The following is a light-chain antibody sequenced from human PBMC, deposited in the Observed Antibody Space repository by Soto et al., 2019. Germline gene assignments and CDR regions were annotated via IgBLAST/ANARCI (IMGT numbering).Light chain of an antibody. CDR3: MIWHSSAVV. CDR1: SGINVATYR. J-gene: IGLJ2*01. V-gene: IGLV5-45*02. Sequence: QPVLTQPSSLSASPGASASLTCTLRSGINVATYRIYWYQQKPGSPPEYLLRYKSDSDKQQGSGVPSRFSGSKDTSANAGILVISGLQSEDEADYYCMIWHSSAVVFGGGTKLTVL. CDR2: YKSDSDK.